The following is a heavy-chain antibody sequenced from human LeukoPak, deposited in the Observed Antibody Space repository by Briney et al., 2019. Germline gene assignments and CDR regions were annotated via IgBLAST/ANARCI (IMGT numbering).Heavy chain of an antibody. Sequence: SETLSLTCTVSGYSISSGYYWGWIRQPPGKWLEWIGSIYHSGSTYYNPSLKSRVTISVDTSKNQFSLKLSSVTAADTAVYYCARAHYDILTGYQNWFDPWGQGTLVTVSS. CDR1: GYSISSGYY. CDR2: IYHSGST. V-gene: IGHV4-38-2*02. D-gene: IGHD3-9*01. CDR3: ARAHYDILTGYQNWFDP. J-gene: IGHJ5*02.